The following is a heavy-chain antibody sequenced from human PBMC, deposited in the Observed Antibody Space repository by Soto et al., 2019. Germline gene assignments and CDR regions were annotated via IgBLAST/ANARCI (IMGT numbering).Heavy chain of an antibody. V-gene: IGHV1-3*01. CDR3: ASDRVLNGLFDY. CDR1: GYTFTSYG. Sequence: QVQLVQSGAEVKKPGASVKVSCKASGYTFTSYGIHWVRQAPGQGLEWMGGIDGGRGNTKYSPKIQGRVTVTRDTSASTAYRELSSLRSEDTAVYCCASDRVLNGLFDYWGQGTLVTVS. J-gene: IGHJ4*02. D-gene: IGHD1-1*01. CDR2: IDGGRGNT.